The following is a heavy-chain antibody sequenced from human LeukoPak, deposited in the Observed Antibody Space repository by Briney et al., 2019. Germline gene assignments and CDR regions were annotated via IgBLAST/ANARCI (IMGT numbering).Heavy chain of an antibody. V-gene: IGHV3-11*01. CDR1: GFTFSDYY. Sequence: PGGSLRLSCAASGFTFSDYYMSWIRRAPGKGLEWVSYISSSGSTIYYADSVKGRFTISRDNAKNSLYLQMNSLRAEDTAVYYCARDQRGWSSLGYLYHYFDVWGKGTTVTISS. J-gene: IGHJ6*03. D-gene: IGHD6-19*01. CDR3: ARDQRGWSSLGYLYHYFDV. CDR2: ISSSGSTI.